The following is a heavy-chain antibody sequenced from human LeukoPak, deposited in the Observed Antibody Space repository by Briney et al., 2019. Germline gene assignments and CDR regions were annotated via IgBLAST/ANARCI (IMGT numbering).Heavy chain of an antibody. Sequence: QPGGSLRLSCATSGFTFSTYTMTWVRKAPGRGLEWVATINNSGGTTYYADSVKGRFTVSRENSKNTLYPQLQTQSREHSAILSCTSQTYGGNGRYYSDNWGQGTLVTVSS. D-gene: IGHD3-10*01. CDR2: INNSGGTT. CDR1: GFTFSTYT. V-gene: IGHV3-23*01. J-gene: IGHJ4*02. CDR3: TSQTYGGNGRYYSDN.